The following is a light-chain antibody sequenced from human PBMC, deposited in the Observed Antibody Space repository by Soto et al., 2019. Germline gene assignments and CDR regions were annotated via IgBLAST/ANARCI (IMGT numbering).Light chain of an antibody. CDR1: SSDVGGYNF. Sequence: QSALTQPASVSGSPGQSITISCTGTSSDVGGYNFVSWYQQHPGTAPKLMIYDVTNRPSGVSNRFSGSKSGNTGSLTISGLQPEDEADYYCSSYTSSSTVVFSGGTKLTVL. V-gene: IGLV2-14*01. CDR2: DVT. CDR3: SSYTSSSTVV. J-gene: IGLJ2*01.